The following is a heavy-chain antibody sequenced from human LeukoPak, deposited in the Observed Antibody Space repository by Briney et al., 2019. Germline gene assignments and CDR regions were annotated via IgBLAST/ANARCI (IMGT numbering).Heavy chain of an antibody. D-gene: IGHD3-22*01. CDR2: IWYDGSNK. J-gene: IGHJ4*02. CDR1: GFTFSSYG. Sequence: GGSLRLSCAASGFTFSSYGMHWVRQAPGKGLEWVAVIWYDGSNKYYADSVKGRFTISRDNSKNTLYLQMNSLRAEDTAVYYCAKDDSVLKYYFDHWGQGTLVTVSS. V-gene: IGHV3-33*06. CDR3: AKDDSVLKYYFDH.